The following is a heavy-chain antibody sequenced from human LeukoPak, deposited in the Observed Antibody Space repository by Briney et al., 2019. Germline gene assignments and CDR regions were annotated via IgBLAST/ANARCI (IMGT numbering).Heavy chain of an antibody. V-gene: IGHV3-9*01. D-gene: IGHD3-3*01. J-gene: IGHJ4*02. CDR3: TRDVDFDH. CDR2: ISWNSDDI. CDR1: GFTFDDFA. Sequence: PGGSLRLSCAASGFTFDDFAMPWVRHFPGRGLEWVSGISWNSDDIEYADSVRGRFTISRDNAKNSLFLQMNSLRPDDTALYYCTRDVDFDHWGQGTLVTVSS.